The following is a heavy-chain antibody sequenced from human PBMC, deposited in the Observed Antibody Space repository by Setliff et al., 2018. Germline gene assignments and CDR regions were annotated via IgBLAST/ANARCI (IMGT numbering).Heavy chain of an antibody. Sequence: SETLSLPCAVYGGSFSGYYWSWIRQPPGKGLEWIGEINHSGSTNYNPSLKSRVTISVDTSKNQFSLKLSSVTAADTAVYYCARSGYYDFWSGFLNDAFDICGQGTMITVSS. V-gene: IGHV4-34*01. CDR1: GGSFSGYY. D-gene: IGHD3-3*01. CDR3: ARSGYYDFWSGFLNDAFDI. J-gene: IGHJ3*02. CDR2: INHSGST.